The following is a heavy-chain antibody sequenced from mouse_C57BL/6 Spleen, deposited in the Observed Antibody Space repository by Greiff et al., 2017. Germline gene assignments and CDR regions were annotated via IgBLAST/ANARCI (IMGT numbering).Heavy chain of an antibody. V-gene: IGHV1-5*01. Sequence: EVQLQQSGTVLARPGASVKMSCKTSGYTFTSYWMHWVNQRPGQGLEWIGAIYPGNSDTSYNQTFKGKAKLTAVPSASTAYMELSSLTNEDSAVYYCTSIYYYGSSLWDCDVWGTGTTVTVSS. CDR1: GYTFTSYW. CDR2: IYPGNSDT. CDR3: TSIYYYGSSLWDCDV. D-gene: IGHD1-1*01. J-gene: IGHJ1*03.